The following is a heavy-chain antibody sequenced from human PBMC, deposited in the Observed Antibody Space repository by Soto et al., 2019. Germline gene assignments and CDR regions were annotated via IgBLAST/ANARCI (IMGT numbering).Heavy chain of an antibody. Sequence: AAVKVSCKTSGYTFTSYGISWVRQAPGQGLEWMGWISGYNGNTNYAQAFQGRVTMTTDTSTSTAYMELRSLRSDDTAVYYCARVTTSLIVVVIKGFDYWGQGTLVPVSS. D-gene: IGHD3-22*01. CDR2: ISGYNGNT. J-gene: IGHJ4*02. V-gene: IGHV1-18*04. CDR3: ARVTTSLIVVVIKGFDY. CDR1: GYTFTSYG.